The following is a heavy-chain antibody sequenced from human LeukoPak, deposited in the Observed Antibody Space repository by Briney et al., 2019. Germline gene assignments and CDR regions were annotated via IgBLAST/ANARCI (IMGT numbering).Heavy chain of an antibody. Sequence: PGGSLRLSCAASGFTFSSYAMSWVRQAPGKGLEWVSAISGSGGSTYYADSVKGRFTISRDNSKNTLYLQMNSLRAEDTAVYYCAKSRDFWSGYYPFFGYWGQGTLVTVSS. V-gene: IGHV3-23*01. D-gene: IGHD3-3*01. CDR2: ISGSGGST. CDR1: GFTFSSYA. CDR3: AKSRDFWSGYYPFFGY. J-gene: IGHJ4*02.